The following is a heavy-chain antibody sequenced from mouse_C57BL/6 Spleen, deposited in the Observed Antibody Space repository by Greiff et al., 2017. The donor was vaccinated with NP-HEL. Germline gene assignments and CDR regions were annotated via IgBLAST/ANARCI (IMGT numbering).Heavy chain of an antibody. CDR1: GYAFTNYL. J-gene: IGHJ4*01. D-gene: IGHD1-2*01. CDR3: ARSEFSFTTAGAMDY. V-gene: IGHV1-54*01. CDR2: INPGSGGT. Sequence: VQLQQSGAELVRPGTSVKVSCKASGYAFTNYLIEWVKQRPGQGLEWIGVINPGSGGTNYNEKFKGKATLTADKSSSTAYMQLSSLTSEDSAVYFGARSEFSFTTAGAMDYWGQGTSVTVSS.